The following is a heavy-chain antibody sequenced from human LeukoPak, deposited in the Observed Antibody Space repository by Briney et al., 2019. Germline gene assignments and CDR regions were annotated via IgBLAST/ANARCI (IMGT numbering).Heavy chain of an antibody. CDR3: AKDQGSGWFSSSTGFGY. CDR1: GFTFSSYS. D-gene: IGHD6-19*01. Sequence: GGSLRLSCAASGFTFSSYSMNWVRQTPGKGLEWVSSISSSSSYIYYADSVKGRFTISRDNAKNSLYLQMNSLRAEDTAVYYCAKDQGSGWFSSSTGFGYWGQGTLVTVSS. V-gene: IGHV3-21*01. J-gene: IGHJ4*02. CDR2: ISSSSSYI.